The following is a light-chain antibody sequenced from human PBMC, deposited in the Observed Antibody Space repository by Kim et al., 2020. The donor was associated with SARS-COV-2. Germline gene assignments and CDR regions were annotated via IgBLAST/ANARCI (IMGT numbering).Light chain of an antibody. J-gene: IGKJ5*01. CDR3: QQYAGAPIT. Sequence: SPGERATLSCGASQTVTSNFLAWYQQTPGLAPRLLIPNAYTRARGIPDMFSGSGSGTDFTLTIIRLEPEDFAVYYCQQYAGAPITFGQGTRLEIK. CDR1: QTVTSNF. CDR2: NAY. V-gene: IGKV3D-20*01.